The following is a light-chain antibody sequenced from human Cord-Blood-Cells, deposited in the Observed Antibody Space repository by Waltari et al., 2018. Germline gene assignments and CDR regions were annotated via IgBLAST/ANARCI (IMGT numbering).Light chain of an antibody. Sequence: EIVMTQSPAPLSVSPGERATLSCRASQRVSSNLALYQQKPGQAPRLLIYGASTRATGIPARFSGSGSGTEFTLTISSLQSEDFAVYYCQQYNNWWTFGQGTKVEIK. J-gene: IGKJ1*01. CDR3: QQYNNWWT. V-gene: IGKV3-15*01. CDR2: GAS. CDR1: QRVSSN.